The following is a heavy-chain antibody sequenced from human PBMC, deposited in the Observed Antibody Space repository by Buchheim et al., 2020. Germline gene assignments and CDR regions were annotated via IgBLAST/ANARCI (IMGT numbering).Heavy chain of an antibody. D-gene: IGHD4-11*01. CDR3: AKAPTITVMYGVDV. V-gene: IGHV3-23*01. CDR2: TSRSGYNT. J-gene: IGHJ6*02. CDR1: GFTFSSYA. Sequence: EVLLLESGGGLVQPGGSLRLSCATPGFTFSSYAMTRVRQAPGKGLEWVATTSRSGYNTNSADSVKGRITIPRDNSKNTLYLQMNGLGVEDTAVYYCAKAPTITVMYGVDVWGQETT.